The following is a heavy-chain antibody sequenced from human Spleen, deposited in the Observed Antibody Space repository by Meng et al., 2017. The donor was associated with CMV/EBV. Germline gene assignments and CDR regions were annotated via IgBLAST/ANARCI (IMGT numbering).Heavy chain of an antibody. CDR3: AKSSGYPGGGGLFDC. CDR2: ISWNSGSI. Sequence: GGSLRLSCAASGFTFDDYAMHWVRQGPGKGLEWVSGISWNSGSIGYADSVKGRFTISRDNAEKSLYLQMNSLRAEDMAFYYCAKSSGYPGGGGLFDCWGQGTLVTVSS. CDR1: GFTFDDYA. V-gene: IGHV3-9*03. J-gene: IGHJ4*02. D-gene: IGHD5-12*01.